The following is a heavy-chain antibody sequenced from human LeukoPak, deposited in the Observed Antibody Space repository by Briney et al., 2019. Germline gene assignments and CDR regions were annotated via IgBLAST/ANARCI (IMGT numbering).Heavy chain of an antibody. CDR3: ARTGGYYYDGSGYYYGY. V-gene: IGHV4-30-4*01. CDR2: IYYSGST. Sequence: PSETLSLTCTVSGGSISSGDYYWSWIRQPPGKGLEWIGYIYYSGSTYYNPSLKSRVTISVDTSKNQFSLKLSSVTAADTAVYYCARTGGYYYDGSGYYYGYWGQGTLVTVSS. CDR1: GGSISSGDYY. D-gene: IGHD3-22*01. J-gene: IGHJ4*02.